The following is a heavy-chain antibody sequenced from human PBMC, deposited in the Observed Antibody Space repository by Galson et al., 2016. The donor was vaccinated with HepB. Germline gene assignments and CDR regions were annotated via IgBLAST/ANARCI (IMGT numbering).Heavy chain of an antibody. V-gene: IGHV3-9*01. CDR2: ISWNSAFI. CDR3: ARDVVKFGGRRVAGRTLDY. D-gene: IGHD6-6*01. J-gene: IGHJ4*02. Sequence: SLRLSCAAFGLTFDDYAMHWVRQPPGKGLEWVSGISWNSAFIGYADSVRGRFTISRDNAKNSLYLQMNSLRSEDTALYYCARDVVKFGGRRVAGRTLDYWGRGTLVTVSS. CDR1: GLTFDDYA.